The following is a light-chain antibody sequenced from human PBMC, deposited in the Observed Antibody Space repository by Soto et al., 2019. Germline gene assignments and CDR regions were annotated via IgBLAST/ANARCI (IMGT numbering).Light chain of an antibody. CDR1: RSMSSW. J-gene: IGKJ4*01. Sequence: DIQMTQSPSTLSASVGDRITITCRASRSMSSWLAWYQHKPGKAPKLLIYKASSLQSGVPSRFSGSGSGTEFTLTISSLQPDDFATYYRQQYTTYPLTFGGGTKVEIK. CDR2: KAS. CDR3: QQYTTYPLT. V-gene: IGKV1-5*03.